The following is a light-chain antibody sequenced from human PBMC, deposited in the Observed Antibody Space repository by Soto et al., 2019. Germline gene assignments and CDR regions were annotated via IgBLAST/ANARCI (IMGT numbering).Light chain of an antibody. CDR3: CSYAGSYTWV. J-gene: IGLJ3*02. CDR2: DVS. V-gene: IGLV2-11*01. CDR1: SSDVGGYNY. Sequence: QSALTQPRSVSGSPGQSVTISCTGTSSDVGGYNYVSWYQQHPGKAPKLMIYDVSKRPSGVPDRFSGSKSGNTASLTFSGLQAEDEADYYCCSYAGSYTWVFGGGTQLTVL.